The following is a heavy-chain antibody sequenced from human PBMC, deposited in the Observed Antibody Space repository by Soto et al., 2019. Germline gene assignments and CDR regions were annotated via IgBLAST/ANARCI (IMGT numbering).Heavy chain of an antibody. J-gene: IGHJ6*02. V-gene: IGHV3-30*18. Sequence: QPGGSLRLSCAASGFTFSSYGMHWVRQAPGKGLEWVAVISYDGSNKYYADSVKGRFTISRDNSKNTLYLQMNSLRAEDTAVYYCANWQQLDPSYYYYGMDVWGQGTTVTVSS. CDR2: ISYDGSNK. CDR1: GFTFSSYG. D-gene: IGHD6-13*01. CDR3: ANWQQLDPSYYYYGMDV.